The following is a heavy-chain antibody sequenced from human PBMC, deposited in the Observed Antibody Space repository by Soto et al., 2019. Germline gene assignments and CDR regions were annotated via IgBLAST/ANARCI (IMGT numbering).Heavy chain of an antibody. V-gene: IGHV1-2*02. J-gene: IGHJ6*02. Sequence: ASVKVSCKASGYTFTGYYMHWVRQAPGQGLEWMAWINPNNGGTRYAQKFQGRLTLTRDTSISTAYMELSRLTPDDTAVYYCATTCAFGGSTKCCMGVWGQGTTVTVSS. D-gene: IGHD3-3*01. CDR3: ATTCAFGGSTKCCMGV. CDR1: GYTFTGYY. CDR2: INPNNGGT.